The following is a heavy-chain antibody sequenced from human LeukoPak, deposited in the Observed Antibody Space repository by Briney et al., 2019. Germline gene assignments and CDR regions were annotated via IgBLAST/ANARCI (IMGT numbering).Heavy chain of an antibody. V-gene: IGHV4-59*01. CDR2: IYYSGST. CDR1: GGSISSYY. Sequence: SETLSLTCTVSGGSISSYYWSWIRQPPGKGLEWIGYIYYSGSTNYNPSLKSRVTISVDTSKNQFSLKLSSVTAADTAVYYCATTGYSSSWYPDAFDIWGQGTMVTVSS. D-gene: IGHD6-13*01. J-gene: IGHJ3*02. CDR3: ATTGYSSSWYPDAFDI.